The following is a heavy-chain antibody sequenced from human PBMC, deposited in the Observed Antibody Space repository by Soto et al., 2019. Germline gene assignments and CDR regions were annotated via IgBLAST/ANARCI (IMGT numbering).Heavy chain of an antibody. J-gene: IGHJ5*02. Sequence: QGKGLEWIGYIYYSGSTYYNPSLKSRVTISVDTSKNQFSLKLSSVTAADTAVYYCARDFLLFYYDILPGYPRLSAPWGKGTLVPVSS. CDR3: ARDFLLFYYDILPGYPRLSAP. V-gene: IGHV4-31*02. CDR2: IYYSGST. D-gene: IGHD3-9*01.